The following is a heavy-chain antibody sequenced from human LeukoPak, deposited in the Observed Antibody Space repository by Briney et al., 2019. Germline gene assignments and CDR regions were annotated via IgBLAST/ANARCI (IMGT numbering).Heavy chain of an antibody. V-gene: IGHV3-49*04. CDR3: TRDGRSGYSSGYYYYYMDV. Sequence: GGSLRLSCTASGFTCGDYAMSWVRQAPGKGLEWVGFIRSRAYGGTTEYAASVKGRFTISRDDSKSIAYLQMNSLKTEDTAVYYCTRDGRSGYSSGYYYYYMDVWGKGTTVTIFS. CDR2: IRSRAYGGTT. J-gene: IGHJ6*03. D-gene: IGHD6-19*01. CDR1: GFTCGDYA.